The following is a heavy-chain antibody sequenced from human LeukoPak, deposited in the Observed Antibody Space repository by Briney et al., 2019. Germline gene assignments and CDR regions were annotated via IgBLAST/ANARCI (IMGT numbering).Heavy chain of an antibody. CDR2: IYTSGST. CDR1: GGSISSYY. J-gene: IGHJ3*02. Sequence: PSETLSLTCTVSGGSISSYYWSWIRQPAGKVLEWIGRIYTSGSTNYNPSLKSRVTISVDKSKNQFSLKLSSVTAADTAVYYCARPYDSSADDAFDIWGQGTMVTVSS. V-gene: IGHV4-4*07. CDR3: ARPYDSSADDAFDI. D-gene: IGHD3-22*01.